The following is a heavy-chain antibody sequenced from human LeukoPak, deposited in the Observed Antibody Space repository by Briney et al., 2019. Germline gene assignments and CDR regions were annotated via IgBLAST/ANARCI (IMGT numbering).Heavy chain of an antibody. CDR1: GYTFITYG. J-gene: IGHJ5*01. V-gene: IGHV1-18*01. Sequence: ASVTVSFTASGYTFITYGISWVRQAPGQGLEWMGYISVNNGNTKYAQKFQGRVSMTTDTSTTTAYMELKNLRSDDTAIYYCAGRLYWSYSWGEGTLVTVSS. CDR3: AGRLYWSYS. CDR2: ISVNNGNT.